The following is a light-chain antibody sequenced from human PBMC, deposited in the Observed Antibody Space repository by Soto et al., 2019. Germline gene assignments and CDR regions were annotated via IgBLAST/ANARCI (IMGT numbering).Light chain of an antibody. V-gene: IGKV3-20*01. Sequence: DIVLTQSPGTLSLSPGERATLSCRASQTVRSNFLAWYQRKPGQTPRLLIYGASSRATGIPDRFSGSGSGTDFTLTISRLDPEDFAVYYCQQYGSSPPTFGQGTKVEIK. CDR2: GAS. CDR1: QTVRSNF. CDR3: QQYGSSPPT. J-gene: IGKJ1*01.